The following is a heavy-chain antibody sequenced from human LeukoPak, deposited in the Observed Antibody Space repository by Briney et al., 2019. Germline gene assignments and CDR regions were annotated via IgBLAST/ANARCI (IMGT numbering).Heavy chain of an antibody. J-gene: IGHJ4*02. Sequence: ASVKVSCKTSGYTFTTYAIHWVRQAPGQKLEWMGWINAGNGHTKYSEKFQGRVTITRDTSASTAYMELSSLRSEDTAVYHCAREGRGSGSYWFDYWGQETLVTVSS. CDR1: GYTFTTYA. CDR3: AREGRGSGSYWFDY. CDR2: INAGNGHT. V-gene: IGHV1-3*01. D-gene: IGHD3-10*01.